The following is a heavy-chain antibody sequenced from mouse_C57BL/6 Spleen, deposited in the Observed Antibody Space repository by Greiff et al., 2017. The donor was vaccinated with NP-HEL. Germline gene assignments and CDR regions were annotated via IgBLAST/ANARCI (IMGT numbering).Heavy chain of an antibody. CDR2: ISSGGDYI. CDR1: GFTFSSYA. Sequence: EVKLVESGEGLVKPGGSLKLSCAASGFTFSSYAMSWVRQTPEKRLEWVAYISSGGDYIYYADTVKGRFTISRDNARNTLYLQMSSLKSEDTAMYYCTRDEDSYYYGSRSHWYFDVWGTGTTVTVSS. CDR3: TRDEDSYYYGSRSHWYFDV. J-gene: IGHJ1*03. V-gene: IGHV5-9-1*02. D-gene: IGHD1-1*01.